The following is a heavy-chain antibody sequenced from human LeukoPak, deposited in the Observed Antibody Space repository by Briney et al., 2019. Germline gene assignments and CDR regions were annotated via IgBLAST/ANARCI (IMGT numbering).Heavy chain of an antibody. J-gene: IGHJ4*02. CDR3: AKDLTAVGATTEFGY. CDR1: GFTFSSYA. CDR2: ISGSGGST. Sequence: PGGSLRLSCAASGFTFSSYAMSWVRQAPGKGLEWVSAISGSGGSTYYADSGKGRFTISRDNSKNTLYLQMNSLRAEDTAVYYYAKDLTAVGATTEFGYWGQGTLVTVSS. D-gene: IGHD1-26*01. V-gene: IGHV3-23*01.